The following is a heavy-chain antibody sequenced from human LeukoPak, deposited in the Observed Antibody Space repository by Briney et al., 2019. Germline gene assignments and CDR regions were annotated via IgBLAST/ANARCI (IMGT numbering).Heavy chain of an antibody. J-gene: IGHJ4*02. CDR1: GLTFDDYA. D-gene: IGHD3-9*01. CDR2: ISWNSGSI. CDR3: VKDSYYNILTGYYDY. Sequence: PCRSLRLSCAASGLTFDDYAMHWVRQAPGKGLEWVSGISWNSGSIGYAGSVKGRFTISRDNAKNSLYLQLNSLRADDTALYYCVKDSYYNILTGYYDYWGQGTLVTVSS. V-gene: IGHV3-9*01.